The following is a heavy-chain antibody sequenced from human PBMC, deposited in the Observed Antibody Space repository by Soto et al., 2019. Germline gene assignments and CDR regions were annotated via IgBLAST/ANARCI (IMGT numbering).Heavy chain of an antibody. CDR2: ISGSGGST. J-gene: IGHJ3*02. D-gene: IGHD1-26*01. V-gene: IGHV3-23*01. Sequence: GGSLRLSCAASGFTFSSYAMSWVRQAPGKGLEWVSAISGSGGSTYYADSVKGRFTISRDNSKNTLYLQMNSLRAEDTAVYYCANWKSWELLRRSDDAFDIWGQGTMVTVSS. CDR3: ANWKSWELLRRSDDAFDI. CDR1: GFTFSSYA.